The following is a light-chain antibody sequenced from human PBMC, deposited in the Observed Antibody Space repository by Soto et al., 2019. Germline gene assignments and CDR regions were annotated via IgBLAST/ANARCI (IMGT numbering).Light chain of an antibody. CDR1: SSDIGSYNH. CDR3: SSYTSSSSVV. CDR2: AVS. V-gene: IGLV2-14*03. J-gene: IGLJ2*01. Sequence: QSVLTQPASVSGSPGQSITISCSGTSSDIGSYNHVAWYQQFPGKSPKLMIYAVSNRPSGVSNRFSGSKSGNTASLTISGLQAEDEADYSCSSYTSSSSVVFGGGTKLTVL.